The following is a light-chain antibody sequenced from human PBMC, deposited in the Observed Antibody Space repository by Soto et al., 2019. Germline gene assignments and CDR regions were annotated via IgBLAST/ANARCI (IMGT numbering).Light chain of an antibody. CDR1: QSISSY. CDR2: AAS. CDR3: QQSYSTPFT. V-gene: IGKV1-39*01. J-gene: IGKJ4*01. Sequence: DIQMTQSPSSLSASVGDRVTITCRASQSISSYLNWYQQKPGKAPKLLIYAASSLQSGVPSRFSGSGSVTDFTLPISSLQPEDFATYYCQQSYSTPFTFGGGTKVEIK.